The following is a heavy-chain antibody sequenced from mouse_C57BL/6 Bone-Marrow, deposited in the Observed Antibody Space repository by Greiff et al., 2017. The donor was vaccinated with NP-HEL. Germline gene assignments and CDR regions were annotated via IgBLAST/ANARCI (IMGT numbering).Heavy chain of an antibody. V-gene: IGHV5-6*01. CDR1: GFTFSSYG. D-gene: IGHD3-2*02. CDR2: ISSGGSYT. J-gene: IGHJ2*01. Sequence: EVKVVESGGDLVKPGGSLKLSCAASGFTFSSYGMSWVRQTPDKRLEWVATISSGGSYTYYPDSVKGRFTISRDNAKNTLYLQMSSLKSEDTAMYDCARLEAAQAPYYFDYWGQGTTLTVSS. CDR3: ARLEAAQAPYYFDY.